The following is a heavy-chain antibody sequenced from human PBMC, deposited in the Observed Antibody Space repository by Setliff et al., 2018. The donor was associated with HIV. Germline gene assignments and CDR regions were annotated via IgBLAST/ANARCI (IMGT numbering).Heavy chain of an antibody. CDR2: IYYGGTT. CDR1: GGSISSYY. CDR3: ARQEPFGGTPEGDY. V-gene: IGHV4-59*05. D-gene: IGHD2-15*01. Sequence: ASETLSLTCTVSGGSISSYYWGWIRQPPGKGLEWIGSIYYGGTTYYNPSLKSRVTISVDASKNQVSLNLISVTAADTAVYYCARQEPFGGTPEGDYWGPGTLVTVSS. J-gene: IGHJ4*01.